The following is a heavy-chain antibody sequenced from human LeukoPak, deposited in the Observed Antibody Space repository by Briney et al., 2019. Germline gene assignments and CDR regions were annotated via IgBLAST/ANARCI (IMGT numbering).Heavy chain of an antibody. CDR2: INTNTGNP. CDR1: GYTFTSYA. J-gene: IGHJ4*02. D-gene: IGHD7-27*01. Sequence: ASVKVSCKASGYTFTSYAMNWVRQAPGQGLEWMGWINTNTGNPTYAQGFTGRFVFSLDTSVSTAYLQISSLKAEDTAVYYCVSWGTPALPSYYFDYWGQGTLVTVSS. V-gene: IGHV7-4-1*02. CDR3: VSWGTPALPSYYFDY.